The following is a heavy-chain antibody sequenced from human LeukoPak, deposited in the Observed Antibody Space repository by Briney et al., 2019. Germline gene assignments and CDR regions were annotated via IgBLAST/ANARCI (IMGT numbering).Heavy chain of an antibody. Sequence: SETLSLTCAVSGYSITSGYDRVWLRQPPGKGPEWIGDIKHSGNTYYNPSLQSRLTMSLDTSKNQLSLTLTSMTAADTAVYYCARVGGYNAFDIWGQGTMVTVSS. CDR1: GYSITSGYD. CDR3: ARVGGYNAFDI. D-gene: IGHD3-16*02. V-gene: IGHV4-38-2*01. J-gene: IGHJ3*02. CDR2: IKHSGNT.